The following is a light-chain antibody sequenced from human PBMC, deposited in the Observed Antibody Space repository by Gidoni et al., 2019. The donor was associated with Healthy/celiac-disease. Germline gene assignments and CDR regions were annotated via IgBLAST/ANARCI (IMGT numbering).Light chain of an antibody. Sequence: QSALTQPASVSGSPGQSITISCTGTSRDVGGYNYVSWYQQHPGKAPKLMISEVSNRPSGVSNRFSGSKSGNTASLTISGLQAEDEADYYCSSYTSSSRVFGGGTKLTVL. V-gene: IGLV2-14*01. J-gene: IGLJ2*01. CDR3: SSYTSSSRV. CDR1: SRDVGGYNY. CDR2: EVS.